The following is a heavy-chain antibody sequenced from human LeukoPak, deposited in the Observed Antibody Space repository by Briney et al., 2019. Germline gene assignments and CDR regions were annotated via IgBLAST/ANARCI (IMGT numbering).Heavy chain of an antibody. Sequence: SETLSLTCAVYGGSFSGYYWSWIRQPPGKGLEWSGEINHSGSTNYNPSLKSRVTISVDTSKNQFSLKLSSVTAADTAVYYCARGVGYYYDSSGYSPSFYYYYYYMDVWGTGTTVTVSS. V-gene: IGHV4-34*01. CDR3: ARGVGYYYDSSGYSPSFYYYYYYMDV. CDR2: INHSGST. J-gene: IGHJ6*03. CDR1: GGSFSGYY. D-gene: IGHD3-22*01.